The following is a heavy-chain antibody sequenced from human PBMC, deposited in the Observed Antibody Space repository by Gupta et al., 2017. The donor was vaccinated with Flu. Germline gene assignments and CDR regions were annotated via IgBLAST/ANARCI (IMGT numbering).Heavy chain of an antibody. CDR1: GSTFTGYY. CDR3: ARVTCPGGGDCYSVADAFDI. Sequence: QVQLVQSGAEVKKPGASVKVSCKASGSTFTGYYMPWVRQAPGQGLEWMGRINPNSGGTNYAQKFQGRVTMTRDTSISTAYMELSRLRSDDTAVYYCARVTCPGGGDCYSVADAFDIWGQGTMVTVSS. J-gene: IGHJ3*02. CDR2: INPNSGGT. V-gene: IGHV1-2*06. D-gene: IGHD2-21*01.